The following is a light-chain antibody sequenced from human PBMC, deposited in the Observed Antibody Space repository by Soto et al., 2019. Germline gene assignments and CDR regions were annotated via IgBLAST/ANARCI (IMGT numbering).Light chain of an antibody. J-gene: IGKJ1*01. CDR1: QSVSSN. CDR2: GAS. CDR3: HQTAANPWT. V-gene: IGKV3-15*01. Sequence: EIVMTQSPATLSVSPGERATLSCRASQSVSSNLAWYQQKPGQAPRLLIYGASTRATGIPARFSGSGSGTDFALTISSLQPEDFATYYCHQTAANPWTFAQGTKVDI.